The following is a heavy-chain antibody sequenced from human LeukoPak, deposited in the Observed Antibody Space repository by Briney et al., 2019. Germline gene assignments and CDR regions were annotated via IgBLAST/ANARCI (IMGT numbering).Heavy chain of an antibody. J-gene: IGHJ4*02. CDR2: INHSGST. Sequence: SETLSLTCADYGGSFSGYYWSWIRQPPGKGLEWIGEINHSGSTNYNPSLKSRVTISADTSKNQFSLKLSSVTAADTAVYYCARGLTTYDYWGQGTLVTVSS. V-gene: IGHV4-34*01. CDR1: GGSFSGYY. CDR3: ARGLTTYDY. D-gene: IGHD4-11*01.